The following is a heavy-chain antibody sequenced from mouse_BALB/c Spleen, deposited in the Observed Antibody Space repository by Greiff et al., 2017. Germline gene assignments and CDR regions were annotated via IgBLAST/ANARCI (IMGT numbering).Heavy chain of an antibody. CDR1: GYTFTSYV. Sequence: VQLQQSGPELVKPGASVKMSCKASGYTFTSYVMHWVKQKPGQGLEWIGYINPYNDGTKYNEKFKGKATLTSDKSSSTAYMELSSLTSEDSAVYYCAIPVRRGAMDYWGQGTSVTVSS. CDR3: AIPVRRGAMDY. V-gene: IGHV1-14*01. J-gene: IGHJ4*01. D-gene: IGHD2-14*01. CDR2: INPYNDGT.